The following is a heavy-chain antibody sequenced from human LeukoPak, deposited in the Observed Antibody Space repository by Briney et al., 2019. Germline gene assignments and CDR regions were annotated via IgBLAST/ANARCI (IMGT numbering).Heavy chain of an antibody. J-gene: IGHJ4*02. D-gene: IGHD3-3*01. CDR3: ARGEDYDFWSGYPHGGGPRYFDY. CDR1: GGSISRSY. Sequence: SETLSLTCSVSGGSISRSYWGWIGQSPGKGLEWIGDMYYSGSTNYNPSLKSRVTISVDTSKSQFSLKLTSVTAADTAVYFCARGEDYDFWSGYPHGGGPRYFDYWGQGTLVTVSS. V-gene: IGHV4-59*08. CDR2: MYYSGST.